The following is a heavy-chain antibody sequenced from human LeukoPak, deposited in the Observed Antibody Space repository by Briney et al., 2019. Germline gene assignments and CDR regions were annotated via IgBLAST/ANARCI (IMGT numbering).Heavy chain of an antibody. CDR2: VYYSGST. V-gene: IGHV4-59*01. CDR1: GGSISSYY. Sequence: PSETLSLTCIVSGGSISSYYWSWIRKPPGQGLEWIGYVYYSGSTNYNPSLKSRVTISVDTSKNQFSLKLSSVTAADTAVYYCARLTYSSTLSFDYWGQGTLVTVSS. D-gene: IGHD6-13*01. CDR3: ARLTYSSTLSFDY. J-gene: IGHJ4*02.